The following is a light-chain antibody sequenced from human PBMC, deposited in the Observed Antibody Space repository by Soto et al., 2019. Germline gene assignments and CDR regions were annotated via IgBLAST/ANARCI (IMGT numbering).Light chain of an antibody. J-gene: IGKJ5*01. CDR3: QQYDDLPIT. V-gene: IGKV1-33*01. CDR1: QDISHY. Sequence: DIQMTQSPSSLSASVGDTVTITCQASQDISHYLNWYQHKPGKALKLLIYDASNLDPGVPSRFRGSGSGTEFSFNITSLQPEDVATYYCQQYDDLPITFGQGTRLEIK. CDR2: DAS.